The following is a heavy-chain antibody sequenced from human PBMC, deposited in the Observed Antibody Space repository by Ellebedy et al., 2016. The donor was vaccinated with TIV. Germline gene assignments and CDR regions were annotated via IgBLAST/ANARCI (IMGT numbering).Heavy chain of an antibody. Sequence: SVKVSCXASGGTFSCYAFSWVRQAPGERLEWMGRIIPILGIPNYAQKFQGRVTISADKSTSTVSLELSSLRSDDTALYYCARVSRWEAFDIWGQGTMVTVSS. CDR3: ARVSRWEAFDI. CDR2: IIPILGIP. D-gene: IGHD1-26*01. J-gene: IGHJ3*02. V-gene: IGHV1-69*04. CDR1: GGTFSCYA.